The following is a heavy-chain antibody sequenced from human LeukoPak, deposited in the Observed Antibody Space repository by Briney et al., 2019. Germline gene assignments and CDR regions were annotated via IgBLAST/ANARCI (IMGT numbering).Heavy chain of an antibody. D-gene: IGHD3-22*01. Sequence: APVKVSCKASGYTFTSYGISWVRQAPGQGLEWMGWISAYNGNTNYAQKLQGRVTMTTDTSTSTAYMELRSLRSDDTAVYYCARGSRYSSGYYPPFDYWGQGTLVTVSS. CDR3: ARGSRYSSGYYPPFDY. CDR2: ISAYNGNT. CDR1: GYTFTSYG. V-gene: IGHV1-18*01. J-gene: IGHJ4*02.